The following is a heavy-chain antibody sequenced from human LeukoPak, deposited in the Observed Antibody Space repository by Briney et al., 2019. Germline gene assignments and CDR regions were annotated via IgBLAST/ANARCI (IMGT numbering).Heavy chain of an antibody. J-gene: IGHJ4*02. CDR1: GFTFDDYA. V-gene: IGHV3-9*01. CDR2: ISWNSGSI. CDR3: AKDKTHYDYVWGSYTLYYFDY. Sequence: GGSLRLSCAASGFTFDDYAMHWVRQAPGKGLEWVSGISWNSGSIGYADSVKGRFTISRDNAKNSLYLQMNSLRAEDTALYYCAKDKTHYDYVWGSYTLYYFDYWGQGTLVTVSS. D-gene: IGHD3-16*01.